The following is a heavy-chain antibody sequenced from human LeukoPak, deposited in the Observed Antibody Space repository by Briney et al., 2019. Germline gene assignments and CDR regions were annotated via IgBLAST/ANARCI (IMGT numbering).Heavy chain of an antibody. Sequence: SETLSLTCTVSGGSISSSSYYWGWIRQPPGKGLEWIGSIYSTGSTYYNPSLNSRVTISLDTSKNQFSLKLNSVTAAVTAVYYCARNRHWSDAFDIWGQGTMVTVSS. CDR1: GGSISSSSYY. D-gene: IGHD2-8*02. J-gene: IGHJ3*02. V-gene: IGHV4-39*07. CDR2: IYSTGST. CDR3: ARNRHWSDAFDI.